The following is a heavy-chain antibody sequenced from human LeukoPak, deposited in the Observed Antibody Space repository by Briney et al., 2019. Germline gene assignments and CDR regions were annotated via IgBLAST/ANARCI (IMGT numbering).Heavy chain of an antibody. D-gene: IGHD5-12*01. V-gene: IGHV3-7*01. CDR1: GFTFNSFW. J-gene: IGHJ4*02. CDR3: AKDRDIVATIILFDD. Sequence: SGGSLRLSCAASGFTFNSFWMSWVRQAPGKGLEWVANIKQDGSEKYYVDSVKGRFTISRDNAKNSLSLHMNSLRAEDTAVYYCAKDRDIVATIILFDDWGQGTLVTVSS. CDR2: IKQDGSEK.